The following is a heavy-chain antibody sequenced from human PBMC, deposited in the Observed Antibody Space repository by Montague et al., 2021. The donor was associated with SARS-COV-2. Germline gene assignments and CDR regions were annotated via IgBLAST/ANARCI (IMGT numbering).Heavy chain of an antibody. CDR3: VRVGDYAPPSGMDV. D-gene: IGHD4-17*01. V-gene: IGHV4-39*07. J-gene: IGHJ6*02. CDR2: IFYSGTT. Sequence: SETLSLTCTVSGGSIISSDHYWIWIRQPPGGAREWIVYIFYSGTTYYNLSLRSRVTISIDTSKNPLSLKVSSVVAADTSVYYCVRVGDYAPPSGMDVWGHGTTVIVSS. CDR1: GGSIISSDHY.